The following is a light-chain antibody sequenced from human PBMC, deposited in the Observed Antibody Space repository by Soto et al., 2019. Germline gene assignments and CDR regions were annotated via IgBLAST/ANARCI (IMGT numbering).Light chain of an antibody. V-gene: IGKV2-29*03. CDR2: DAS. CDR3: MQRTHVPIT. J-gene: IGKJ5*01. CDR1: QSLLYSDGKAY. Sequence: DVVMTQPPLSLYVTPGQPASMSRQSTQSLLYSDGKAYLYWYXKKTGQPPQXLIYDASSRFSGVPDRFSGSGSGTDFTLKISRVEAEDGAVYDCMQRTHVPITFGQGTRLEIK.